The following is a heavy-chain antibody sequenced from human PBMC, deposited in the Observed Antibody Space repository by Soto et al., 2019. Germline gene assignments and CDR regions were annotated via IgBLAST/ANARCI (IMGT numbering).Heavy chain of an antibody. D-gene: IGHD3-16*01. V-gene: IGHV4-4*02. J-gene: IGHJ4*02. CDR2: VYHSGST. CDR1: GDSISTNHW. Sequence: QVQLQESGPGLVKPSGTLSLTCAVSGDSISTNHWWTWVRQPPGKGLEWIGEVYHSGSTNYSPSLKSRVFISVDMSNNLFSLTLTSATAADTAVYYWASSGGGEDYWGQGTLVTVSS. CDR3: ASSGGGEDY.